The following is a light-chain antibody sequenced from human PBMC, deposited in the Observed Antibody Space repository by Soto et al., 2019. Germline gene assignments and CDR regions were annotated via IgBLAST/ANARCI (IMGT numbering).Light chain of an antibody. CDR1: QSISSR. V-gene: IGKV1-5*01. J-gene: IGKJ4*02. Sequence: QMTQSPSTLSASIGARVPVTCRASQSISSRLAWYQQKPGKAPKLLIYDASNLASGIPARFSGSGSGTDFTFTISSLEPEDIAMYYCQQYDNPPLTFGRGTKVDIK. CDR2: DAS. CDR3: QQYDNPPLT.